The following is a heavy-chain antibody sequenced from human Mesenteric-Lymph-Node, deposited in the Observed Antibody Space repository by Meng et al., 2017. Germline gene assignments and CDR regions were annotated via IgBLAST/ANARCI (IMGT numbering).Heavy chain of an antibody. CDR1: GFTFSRYG. V-gene: IGHV3-33*03. CDR2: VWWDGSKK. J-gene: IGHJ4*02. D-gene: IGHD2-15*01. Sequence: GGSLRLSCAASGFTFSRYGMHWVRQAPGKGLEWVAVVWWDGSKKYYVDSVKGRFTISRDNAQNSLYLQMNNLRAEDTAVYYCAKDPRYCSGGSCYISSSTFDYWGQGTLVTVSS. CDR3: AKDPRYCSGGSCYISSSTFDY.